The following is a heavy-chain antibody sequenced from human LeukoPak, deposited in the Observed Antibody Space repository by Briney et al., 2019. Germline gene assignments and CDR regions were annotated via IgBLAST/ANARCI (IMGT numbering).Heavy chain of an antibody. D-gene: IGHD1-26*01. Sequence: ASVKVSCKASGGTFSSYAISWVRQAPGQGLEWMGGIIPIFGTANYAQKFQGRVTITADESTSTAYMELSSLRSEDTAVYYCARAFGPGSYYFSHFDYWGQGTLVTVSS. CDR3: ARAFGPGSYYFSHFDY. V-gene: IGHV1-69*01. J-gene: IGHJ4*02. CDR2: IIPIFGTA. CDR1: GGTFSSYA.